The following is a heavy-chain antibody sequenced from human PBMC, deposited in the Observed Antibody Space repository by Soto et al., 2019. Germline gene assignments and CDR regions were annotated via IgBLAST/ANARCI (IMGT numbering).Heavy chain of an antibody. CDR2: IIPTLGIL. CDR3: ARSSGHYDSRGSLF. Sequence: QVQLVQSAAEVKKPGSSVKVSCKSSGLTFSSYTINWVRQAPGQGLEWMGRIIPTLGILNNAQRFQGRLTITADKSTTTAYMELSSLRSEDTAVYYCARSSGHYDSRGSLFWGQGTLVTVPS. D-gene: IGHD3-22*01. V-gene: IGHV1-69*02. CDR1: GLTFSSYT. J-gene: IGHJ4*02.